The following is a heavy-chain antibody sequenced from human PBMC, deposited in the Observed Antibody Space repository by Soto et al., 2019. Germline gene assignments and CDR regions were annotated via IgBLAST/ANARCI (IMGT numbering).Heavy chain of an antibody. CDR1: GGTFSSYA. V-gene: IGHV1-69*01. CDR3: AMGSSWYSNWASFDY. Sequence: QVQLVQSGAEVKKPGSSVKVSCKASGGTFSSYAISWVRQAPGQGLEWMGGIIPIFGTANYAQKFQGRVTITADASTSTASMALSSLRSEDTAVYDCAMGSSWYSNWASFDYWCQGTLVTVSS. D-gene: IGHD6-13*01. J-gene: IGHJ4*02. CDR2: IIPIFGTA.